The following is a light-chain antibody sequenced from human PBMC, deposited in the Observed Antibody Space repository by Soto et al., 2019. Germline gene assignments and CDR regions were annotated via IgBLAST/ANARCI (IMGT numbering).Light chain of an antibody. V-gene: IGKV3-20*01. CDR1: QSVSSSY. Sequence: EIVLTQSPCTLSLSPGERATLSCRASQSVSSSYLAWYQQKPGQAPRLLIYGASSRATGIPDRFSGSGSGTDFTLTISRLEPEDFAVYYCQQYSSSPRTFGQGTKVEIK. CDR2: GAS. CDR3: QQYSSSPRT. J-gene: IGKJ1*01.